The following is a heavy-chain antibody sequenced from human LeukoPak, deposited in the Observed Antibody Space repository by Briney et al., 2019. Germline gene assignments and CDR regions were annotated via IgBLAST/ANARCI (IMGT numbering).Heavy chain of an antibody. D-gene: IGHD6-13*01. Sequence: GRSLRLSCAASGFIFSSYAMHWVRQAPGKGLEWVAVISYDGSNKYYADSVKGRFTISRDNSKNTLYLQMNSLRAEDTAVYYCARDWGIAAAGRAPTSYMDVWGKGTTVTVSS. CDR1: GFIFSSYA. CDR3: ARDWGIAAAGRAPTSYMDV. J-gene: IGHJ6*03. CDR2: ISYDGSNK. V-gene: IGHV3-30*04.